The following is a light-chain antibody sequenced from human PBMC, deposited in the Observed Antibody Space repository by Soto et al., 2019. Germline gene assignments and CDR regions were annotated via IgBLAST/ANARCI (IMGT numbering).Light chain of an antibody. V-gene: IGLV1-40*01. Sequence: QSVRAQPPSVSGAPGQRVTISCTGSRSNIGAGYDVHWYQQLPGTAPKLLIYGNSNRPSGVPDRFSGSKSGTSASLAITGLQAEDEADYYCQSYDSSLSVYVFGTGTKVTVL. CDR3: QSYDSSLSVYV. CDR2: GNS. J-gene: IGLJ1*01. CDR1: RSNIGAGYD.